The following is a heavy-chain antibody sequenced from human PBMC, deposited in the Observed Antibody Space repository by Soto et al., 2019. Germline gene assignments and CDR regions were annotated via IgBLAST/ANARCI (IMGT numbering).Heavy chain of an antibody. Sequence: SETLSLTCSVSGGSISSSSYYWGWIRQPPGKGLEWIGSVYYSGNTYYNPSLKSRLTISVDMPKNRFSLRLSSVTAADTAVYYCARSVLMVYAIRWFDPWGQGTLVTVSS. V-gene: IGHV4-39*01. CDR1: GGSISSSSYY. D-gene: IGHD2-8*01. J-gene: IGHJ5*02. CDR2: VYYSGNT. CDR3: ARSVLMVYAIRWFDP.